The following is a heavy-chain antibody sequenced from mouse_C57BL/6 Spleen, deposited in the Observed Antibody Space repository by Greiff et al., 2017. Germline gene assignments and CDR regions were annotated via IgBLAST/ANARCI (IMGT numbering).Heavy chain of an antibody. CDR2: INYDGSST. Sequence: EVKLVESEGGLVQPGSSMKLSCTASGFTFSDYYMAWVRQVPEKGLEWVANINYDGSSTYYLDSLKSRFIISRDNAKNILYLQMSSLKSEDTATYYCARGPIYRGFDYWGQGTTLTVSS. D-gene: IGHD6-5*01. J-gene: IGHJ2*01. V-gene: IGHV5-16*01. CDR3: ARGPIYRGFDY. CDR1: GFTFSDYY.